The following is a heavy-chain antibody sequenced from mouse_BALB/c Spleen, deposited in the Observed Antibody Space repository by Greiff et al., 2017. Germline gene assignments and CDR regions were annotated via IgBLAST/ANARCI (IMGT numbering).Heavy chain of an antibody. J-gene: IGHJ3*01. Sequence: EVKVEESGGGLVKPGGSLKLSCAASGFTFSSYTMSWVRQTPEKRLEWVATISSGGSYTYYPDSVKGRFTISRDNAKNTLYLQMSSLKSEDTAMYYCTRDLAGTAYWGQGTLVTVSA. V-gene: IGHV5-6-4*01. D-gene: IGHD4-1*01. CDR3: TRDLAGTAY. CDR2: ISSGGSYT. CDR1: GFTFSSYT.